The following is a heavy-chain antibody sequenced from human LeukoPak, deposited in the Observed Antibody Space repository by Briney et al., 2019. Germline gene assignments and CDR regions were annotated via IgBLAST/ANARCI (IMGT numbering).Heavy chain of an antibody. V-gene: IGHV3-30-3*02. Sequence: GGSLRLSCAASGFTFSSYTLHWVRQAPGKGLEWVAVISYDGANKYYADSVKGRFTISRDNSKNTLYLQMNSLRAEDTAVYYCAKFFYYDSSGSPGWGQGTLVTVS. CDR1: GFTFSSYT. CDR3: AKFFYYDSSGSPG. D-gene: IGHD3-22*01. J-gene: IGHJ4*02. CDR2: ISYDGANK.